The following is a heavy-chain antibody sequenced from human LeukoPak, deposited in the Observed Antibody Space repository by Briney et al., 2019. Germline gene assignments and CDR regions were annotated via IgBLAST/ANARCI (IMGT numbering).Heavy chain of an antibody. V-gene: IGHV3-9*01. Sequence: PGRSLRLSCVASGFTFDDYAMHWVRQAPGEGLEWVSGISWNSGSMGYADSVKGRFTISRDNAKNSLYLQMNSLRAEDTALYYCAKDMGYSGNYRTPDYWGQGTLVTVSS. CDR3: AKDMGYSGNYRTPDY. J-gene: IGHJ4*02. CDR1: GFTFDDYA. CDR2: ISWNSGSM. D-gene: IGHD1-26*01.